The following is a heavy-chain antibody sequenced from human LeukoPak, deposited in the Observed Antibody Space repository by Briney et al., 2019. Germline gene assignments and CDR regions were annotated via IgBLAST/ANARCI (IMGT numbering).Heavy chain of an antibody. V-gene: IGHV3-15*07. CDR2: IRTNSDGGTI. Sequence: ECVGRIRTNSDGGTIDSAAPVKGRFTLSRDDSKTTLYLQMNSLQTEDTAVYYCATDFYDSTWGQGTLVTVSS. D-gene: IGHD3-22*01. CDR3: ATDFYDST. J-gene: IGHJ5*02.